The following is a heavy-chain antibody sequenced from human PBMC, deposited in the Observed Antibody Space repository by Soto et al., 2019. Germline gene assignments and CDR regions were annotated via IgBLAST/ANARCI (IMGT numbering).Heavy chain of an antibody. D-gene: IGHD6-13*01. Sequence: EVQLLESGDGFIQPGGSLRLSCAASGFTFGSYAMSWVRQAPGKGLEWVSSTSASGGTTYYADSVKGRSTISRDNSKNMLYLEMNSLRAEHTAVYYCAKAKYSSSWWAVDYWGQGTLVTVSS. V-gene: IGHV3-23*01. CDR3: AKAKYSSSWWAVDY. CDR1: GFTFGSYA. J-gene: IGHJ4*02. CDR2: TSASGGTT.